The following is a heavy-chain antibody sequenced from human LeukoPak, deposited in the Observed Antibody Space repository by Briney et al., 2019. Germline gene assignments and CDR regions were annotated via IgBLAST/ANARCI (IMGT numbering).Heavy chain of an antibody. V-gene: IGHV3-53*01. D-gene: IGHD5-12*01. CDR3: ATTDIVATMGFYYYYGMDV. CDR1: GFTVSSNY. J-gene: IGHJ6*02. CDR2: FYSGGST. Sequence: PGGSLRLSCAASGFTVSSNYMSWVRQAPGKGLEWVSVFYSGGSTYYADSVKGRFTISRDNSKNTLYLQMNSLRAEDTAVYYCATTDIVATMGFYYYYGMDVWGQGTTVTVSS.